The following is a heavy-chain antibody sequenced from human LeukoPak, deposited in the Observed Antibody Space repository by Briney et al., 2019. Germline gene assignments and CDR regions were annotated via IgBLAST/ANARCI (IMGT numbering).Heavy chain of an antibody. Sequence: GGSLRLSCAASGFTFSSYSMNWVRQAPGKGLEWVSAISGSSGNTYYADSVKGRFTISRDNSKNTLYLQMNSLRAEDTALYYCAKPAKTDYTDYWGQGTLVTVSS. CDR2: ISGSSGNT. J-gene: IGHJ4*02. CDR3: AKPAKTDYTDY. D-gene: IGHD1-14*01. CDR1: GFTFSSYS. V-gene: IGHV3-23*01.